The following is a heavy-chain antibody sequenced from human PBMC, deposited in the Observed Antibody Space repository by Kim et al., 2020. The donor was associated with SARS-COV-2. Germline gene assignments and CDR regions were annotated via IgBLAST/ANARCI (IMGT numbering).Heavy chain of an antibody. Sequence: ADSVKGRFTISRDNSKNTLYLQMNSLRAEDTAVYYCAKYCSSTSLLTFDIWGQGTMVTVSS. V-gene: IGHV3-23*01. CDR3: AKYCSSTSLLTFDI. D-gene: IGHD2-2*01. J-gene: IGHJ3*02.